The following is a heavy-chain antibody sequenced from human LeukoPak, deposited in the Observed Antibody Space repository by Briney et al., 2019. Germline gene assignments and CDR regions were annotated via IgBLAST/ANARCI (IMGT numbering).Heavy chain of an antibody. CDR3: ARDANGIAAAGPWGGMDV. CDR1: GYTFTGYY. V-gene: IGHV1-2*04. CDR2: INPNSGGT. Sequence: ASVKISCKASGYTFTGYYMHWVRQAPGQGLEWMGWINPNSGGTNYAQKFQGWVTMTRDTSISTAYMELSRLRSDDTAVYYCARDANGIAAAGPWGGMDVWGQGTTVTVSS. J-gene: IGHJ6*02. D-gene: IGHD6-13*01.